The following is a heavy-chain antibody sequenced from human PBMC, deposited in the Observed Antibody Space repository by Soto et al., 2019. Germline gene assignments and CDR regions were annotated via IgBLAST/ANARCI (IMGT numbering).Heavy chain of an antibody. Sequence: SVKVSCKASGGTFSSYAISWVRQAPGQGLEWMGGIIPIFGTANYAQKFQGRVTITADESTSTAYMELSSLRSEDTAVYYCATSPPNPYCSSTSCYVSDAFDIWGQGKMVTVS. D-gene: IGHD2-2*01. V-gene: IGHV1-69*13. CDR2: IIPIFGTA. CDR3: ATSPPNPYCSSTSCYVSDAFDI. J-gene: IGHJ3*02. CDR1: GGTFSSYA.